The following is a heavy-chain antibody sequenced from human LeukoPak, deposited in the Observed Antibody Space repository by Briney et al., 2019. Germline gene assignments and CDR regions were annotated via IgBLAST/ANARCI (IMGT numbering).Heavy chain of an antibody. CDR3: ARERRGLAAAGQFDY. V-gene: IGHV1-69*04. CDR2: IIPILGIA. Sequence: SVKVSCKASGGTFSSYAISWVRQAPGQGLEWMGRIIPILGIANYAQKFQGRVTITTDESTSTAYMELSSLRSEDTAVYYCARERRGLAAAGQFDYWGQGTLVTVSS. CDR1: GGTFSSYA. J-gene: IGHJ4*02. D-gene: IGHD6-13*01.